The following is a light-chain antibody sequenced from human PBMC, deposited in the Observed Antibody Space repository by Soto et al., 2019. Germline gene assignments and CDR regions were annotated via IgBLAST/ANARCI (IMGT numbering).Light chain of an antibody. CDR3: QTADNSGTFLL. CDR1: PLTRQY. V-gene: IGLV3-25*02. Sequence: SYELTQPPSMSVSPGQTARITCSGDPLTRQYVYWYQQKPGQAPLVVIYKDNERPSGIPERFSGSTSGTTGTLTISGVRAEDEADYYCQTADNSGTFLLFAGGTKLTVL. J-gene: IGLJ3*02. CDR2: KDN.